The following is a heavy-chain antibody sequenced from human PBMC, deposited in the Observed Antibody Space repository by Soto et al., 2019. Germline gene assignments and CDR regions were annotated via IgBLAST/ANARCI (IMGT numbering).Heavy chain of an antibody. J-gene: IGHJ4*02. CDR3: ASHSNYREFDY. CDR2: IYHSGST. V-gene: IGHV4-30-2*01. D-gene: IGHD4-4*01. Sequence: SETLSLTCAVAGGSISGGGYSWSWIRQPPGKGLEWIGYIYHSGSTYYNPSLKSRVTLSVDRSKNQFSLKLSSVTAADTAVYYCASHSNYREFDYWGQGTLVTVSS. CDR1: GGSISGGGYS.